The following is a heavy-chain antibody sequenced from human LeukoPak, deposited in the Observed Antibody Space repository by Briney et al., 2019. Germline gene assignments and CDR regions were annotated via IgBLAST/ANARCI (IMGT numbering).Heavy chain of an antibody. CDR1: GYSISSGYY. V-gene: IGHV4-38-2*02. Sequence: SETLSLTCTVSGYSISSGYYWGWIRQPPGKGLEWIGSIYHSGSTYYNPSLKSRVTISVDTSKNQFSLKLSSVTAADTAVYYCARDLGAVAHFDYWGQGTLVTVSS. CDR2: IYHSGST. CDR3: ARDLGAVAHFDY. J-gene: IGHJ4*02. D-gene: IGHD6-19*01.